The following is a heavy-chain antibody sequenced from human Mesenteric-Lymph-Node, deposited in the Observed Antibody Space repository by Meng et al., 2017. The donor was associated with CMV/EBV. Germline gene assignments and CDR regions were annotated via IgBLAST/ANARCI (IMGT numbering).Heavy chain of an antibody. CDR1: GFIFSSYG. Sequence: GESLKISCAASGFIFSSYGMHWVRQTPGGGLEWVAWMSFDGSKEHFAVAVEGRFTISRDKSKDTVYLQMNSLRPEDTAVYYCAKPFYSGNIGEVFDHWGQGTLVTVSS. CDR2: MSFDGSKE. CDR3: AKPFYSGNIGEVFDH. J-gene: IGHJ4*02. V-gene: IGHV3-30*02. D-gene: IGHD2/OR15-2a*01.